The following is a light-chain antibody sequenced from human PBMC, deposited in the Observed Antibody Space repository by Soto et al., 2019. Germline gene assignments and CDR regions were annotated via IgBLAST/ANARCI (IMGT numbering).Light chain of an antibody. J-gene: IGKJ1*01. CDR2: GAS. V-gene: IGKV3-20*01. CDR1: QSVSSNY. Sequence: ESVLSQSPGTLSLSPGERATLSCRASQSVSSNYVAWYQQTPSQAPRLLIYGASNRATGIPDRFSGSGSGTDFTLTISRLAPEDFTVYYCQQYGNSATFGQGTKVDIK. CDR3: QQYGNSAT.